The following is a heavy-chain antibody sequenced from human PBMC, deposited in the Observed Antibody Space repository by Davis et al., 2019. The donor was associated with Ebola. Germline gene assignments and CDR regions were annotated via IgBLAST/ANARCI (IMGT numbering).Heavy chain of an antibody. Sequence: GESLKISCVASRLTFSSYWMSWVRQAPGKGLEWVANINQGGSEKHYLESVKGRFTISRDNARDSLYLQMNSLRAEDTAVYYCARDLYAGYSSRWGQGTLVTVSS. V-gene: IGHV3-7*01. CDR1: RLTFSSYW. CDR3: ARDLYAGYSSR. D-gene: IGHD6-13*01. CDR2: INQGGSEK. J-gene: IGHJ4*02.